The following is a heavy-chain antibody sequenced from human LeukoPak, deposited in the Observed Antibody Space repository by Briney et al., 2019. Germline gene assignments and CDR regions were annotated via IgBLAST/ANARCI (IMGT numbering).Heavy chain of an antibody. CDR1: GGSISSYY. Sequence: PSETLSLTCTVSGGSISSYYWSWIRQPPGKGLEWIGYIYYSGSTNYNPSLKSRVTISLDTSKNQFSLKLSSVTAADTAVYYCATIAVAGHFDYWGQGTLVTVSS. J-gene: IGHJ4*02. CDR3: ATIAVAGHFDY. D-gene: IGHD6-19*01. V-gene: IGHV4-59*08. CDR2: IYYSGST.